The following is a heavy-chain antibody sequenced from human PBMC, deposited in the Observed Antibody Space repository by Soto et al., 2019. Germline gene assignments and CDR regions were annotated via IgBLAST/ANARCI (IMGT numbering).Heavy chain of an antibody. Sequence: QVQLVQSGAEVKKPGASVKDSCKASGYTFTSYGLSWVRQAPGQDLEWMGWISAYNGNTQYAQKLQGRVTMNTDTSTSTAYMELRSLRSDDTAVYYCAREAQSHDSSPNPCDYWGHGTLVTVCS. D-gene: IGHD3-22*01. CDR3: AREAQSHDSSPNPCDY. V-gene: IGHV1-18*01. CDR1: GYTFTSYG. J-gene: IGHJ4*01. CDR2: ISAYNGNT.